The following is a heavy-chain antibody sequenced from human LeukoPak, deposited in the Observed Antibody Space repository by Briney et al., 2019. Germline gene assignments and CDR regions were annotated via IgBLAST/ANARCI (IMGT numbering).Heavy chain of an antibody. CDR2: VASDGSST. CDR1: GFTFSSYW. V-gene: IGHV3-74*01. J-gene: IGHJ4*02. D-gene: IGHD4-23*01. CDR3: ARGRPHGNDY. Sequence: GGSLRLSCAASGFTFSSYWMNWVRQAPGKGLVWVSRVASDGSSTTYADSVKGRFSISRDNAKNTLYLQMNSLRVEDTAVYYCARGRPHGNDYWGQGTLVIVSS.